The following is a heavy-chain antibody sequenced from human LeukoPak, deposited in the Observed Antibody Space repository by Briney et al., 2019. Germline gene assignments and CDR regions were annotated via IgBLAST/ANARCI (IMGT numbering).Heavy chain of an antibody. CDR3: ARGSSYGDYV. D-gene: IGHD4-17*01. CDR2: IYYSGST. J-gene: IGHJ4*02. V-gene: IGHV4-31*11. Sequence: PSETLSLTCAVSGGSISSGGYSWSWIRQHPGKGLEWIGYIYYSGSTYYNPSLKSRVTISVDTSKNQFSLKLSSVTAADTAVYYCARGSSYGDYVGGQGTLVTVSS. CDR1: GGSISSGGYS.